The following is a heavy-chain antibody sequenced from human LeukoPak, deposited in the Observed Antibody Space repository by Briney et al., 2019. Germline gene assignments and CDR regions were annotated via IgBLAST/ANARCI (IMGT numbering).Heavy chain of an antibody. J-gene: IGHJ4*02. CDR2: ISWNSGSI. V-gene: IGHV3-9*01. Sequence: GGSLRLSCAASGFTFDDYAMHWVRQAPGKGLEWVSGISWNSGSIGYADSVKGRFTISRDNAKNSLYLQMNSLRAEDTALYYCAKTTDFYDSSGYYLPLDYWGPGTLVTVSS. D-gene: IGHD3-22*01. CDR3: AKTTDFYDSSGYYLPLDY. CDR1: GFTFDDYA.